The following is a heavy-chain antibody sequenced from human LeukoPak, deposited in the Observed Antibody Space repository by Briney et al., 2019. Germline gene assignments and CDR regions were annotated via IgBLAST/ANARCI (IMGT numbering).Heavy chain of an antibody. D-gene: IGHD1-26*01. CDR3: ARVKVGTTNRFDY. CDR1: GFTFSDYY. Sequence: GGSLRLSCAASGFTFSDYYMTWIRQAPRKGLECVSYISSSSGYTNYPDSVKGRFTISRDNGKNTLYLQMNSLRAEDTALYYCARVKVGTTNRFDYWGQGTLVTVSS. J-gene: IGHJ4*02. CDR2: ISSSSGYT. V-gene: IGHV3-11*05.